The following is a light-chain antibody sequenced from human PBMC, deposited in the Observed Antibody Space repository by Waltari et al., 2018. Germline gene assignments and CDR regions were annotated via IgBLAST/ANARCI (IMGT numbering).Light chain of an antibody. CDR2: HAS. Sequence: EIVLTQSPGTLSFSPGERAPLSCRASQGVGKYLAWYQHRPGQAPRLLLYHASIRATGIPDRFSGSGYGTDFSLTISRLEPEDFAVYYCQKYDFLPATFGQGTTVEIK. J-gene: IGKJ1*01. V-gene: IGKV3-20*01. CDR3: QKYDFLPAT. CDR1: QGVGKY.